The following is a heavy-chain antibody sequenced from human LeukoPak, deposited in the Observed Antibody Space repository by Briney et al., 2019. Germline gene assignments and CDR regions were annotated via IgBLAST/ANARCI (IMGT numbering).Heavy chain of an antibody. Sequence: GGSLRLSCAASGFTFNNYAMSWVRQAPGKGLEWVSTISGSGSNTYYADSVKGRFTISRDNSKNTLYLQMDSLRAEDTAVYYCAKGSLNWNYDYWGQGTLVTVSS. J-gene: IGHJ4*02. D-gene: IGHD1-20*01. V-gene: IGHV3-23*01. CDR2: ISGSGSNT. CDR1: GFTFNNYA. CDR3: AKGSLNWNYDY.